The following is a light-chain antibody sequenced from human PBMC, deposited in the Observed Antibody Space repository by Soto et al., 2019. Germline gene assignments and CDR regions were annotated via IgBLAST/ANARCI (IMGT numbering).Light chain of an antibody. V-gene: IGKV3-15*01. CDR2: GAS. CDR1: QNIDTY. Sequence: EIVMTQPPAPLSVSPGEGATLSCRSSQNIDTYFAWYQRTPGQAPRLLIYGASTRATGIPARFSGSGSGTEFTLTISSLQSEDFAVYYCQQYRHWPLTFGGGTKVELK. J-gene: IGKJ4*01. CDR3: QQYRHWPLT.